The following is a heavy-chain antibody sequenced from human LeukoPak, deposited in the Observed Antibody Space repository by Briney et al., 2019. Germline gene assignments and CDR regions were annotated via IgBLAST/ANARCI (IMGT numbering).Heavy chain of an antibody. D-gene: IGHD6-19*01. Sequence: GASVKLSCKASGYTFTGYYMHWVRQAPGQGLEWMGWINPNSGGTNYAQKFQGRVTMTRDTSISTAYMELSRLRSDDTAVYYCARRSGSTYYYYYMDVWGKGTRSPSP. V-gene: IGHV1-2*02. CDR2: INPNSGGT. CDR1: GYTFTGYY. CDR3: ARRSGSTYYYYYMDV. J-gene: IGHJ6*03.